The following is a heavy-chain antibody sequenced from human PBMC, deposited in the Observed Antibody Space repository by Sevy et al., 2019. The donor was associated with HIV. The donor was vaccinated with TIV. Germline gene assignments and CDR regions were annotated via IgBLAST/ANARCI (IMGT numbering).Heavy chain of an antibody. J-gene: IGHJ6*02. CDR1: GFTFSIAW. V-gene: IGHV3-15*07. Sequence: GGSLRLSCAASGFTFSIAWMNWVRQAPGKGLEWVGRIKSIRNGGTTDYAAPVKGRVTISRDDSKNKLYLQMNGLKTEDTAVYYCSTDGLRWIGAPYGMDVWGQGTTVTVSS. CDR3: STDGLRWIGAPYGMDV. CDR2: IKSIRNGGTT. D-gene: IGHD3-10*01.